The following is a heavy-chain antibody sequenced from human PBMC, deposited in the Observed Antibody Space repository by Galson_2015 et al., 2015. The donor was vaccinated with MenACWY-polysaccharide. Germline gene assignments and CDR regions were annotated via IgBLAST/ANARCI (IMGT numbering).Heavy chain of an antibody. D-gene: IGHD2-2*01. CDR3: ARDACSSVNCYSYFFYYMDV. V-gene: IGHV3-33*08. J-gene: IGHJ6*03. CDR2: ISSDGKNA. Sequence: SLRLSCAASGFTFGSYAIHWARQAPGKGLEWVALISSDGKNAYYADSVRSRFTISRDNSKKTVSLEMNSLRNDDTAVYFCARDACSSVNCYSYFFYYMDVWGKGTTVSVSS. CDR1: GFTFGSYA.